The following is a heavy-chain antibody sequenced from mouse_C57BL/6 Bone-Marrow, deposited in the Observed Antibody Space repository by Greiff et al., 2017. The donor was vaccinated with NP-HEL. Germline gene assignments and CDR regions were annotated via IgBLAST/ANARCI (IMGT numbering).Heavy chain of an antibody. CDR1: GYTFTDCY. CDR2: INPYNGGT. D-gene: IGHD1-1*01. CDR3: ARWDFTHYYGSSFCV. Sequence: EVKVVESGPVLVKPGASVKMSCKASGYTFTDCYMNWVKQSYGKSLEWIGVINPYNGGTSYNSKFKGKATLTVDKSSSTAYMELNSLTSEDSAVYYCARWDFTHYYGSSFCVWGTGTTVTVSS. V-gene: IGHV1-19*01. J-gene: IGHJ1*03.